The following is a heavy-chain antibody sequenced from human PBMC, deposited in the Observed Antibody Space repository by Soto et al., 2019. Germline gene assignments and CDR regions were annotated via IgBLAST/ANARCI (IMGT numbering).Heavy chain of an antibody. CDR1: NGSIINYY. Sequence: SETLSLTCTVSNGSIINYYWSWIRQPPGKGLEWIGFIYYSGSTNYNPYLKGRVTMSVDTSKNQFSLKLSSVTAADTAVYYCARGLTYDYIWGSYRPFDAFDIWGQGTMVTVSS. CDR2: IYYSGST. CDR3: ARGLTYDYIWGSYRPFDAFDI. V-gene: IGHV4-59*08. J-gene: IGHJ3*02. D-gene: IGHD3-16*02.